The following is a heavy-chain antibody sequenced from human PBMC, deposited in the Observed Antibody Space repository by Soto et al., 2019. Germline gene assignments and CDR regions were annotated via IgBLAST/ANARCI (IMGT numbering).Heavy chain of an antibody. J-gene: IGHJ6*02. D-gene: IGHD2-15*01. V-gene: IGHV1-18*01. CDR1: GFTFTIYG. CDR2: INPYNANT. Sequence: QVQVVQSGAEVKKPGASVKVSCKASGFTFTIYGIAWVRQAPRQGLEWMGWINPYNANTNYAQKFQGRVTMTTDTPTTTGYMELRSLRSDDTAVYYCARVVAAAPVYYGMDVWGQGTTVTVSS. CDR3: ARVVAAAPVYYGMDV.